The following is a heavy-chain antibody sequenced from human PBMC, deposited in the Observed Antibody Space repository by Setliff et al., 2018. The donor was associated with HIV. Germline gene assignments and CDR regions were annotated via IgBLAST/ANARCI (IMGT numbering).Heavy chain of an antibody. CDR1: GYIFTSNW. V-gene: IGHV5-10-1*01. CDR3: ARPRQGIEAPSDAFDI. Sequence: PGESLKISCKGSGYIFTSNWISWVRQMPGKGLEWMGRIDPTDSYINYSPSLQGHVTISADKSISTAYLQWNTLKASDTAIYYCARPRQGIEAPSDAFDIWGQGTMVTVSS. D-gene: IGHD2-15*01. CDR2: IDPTDSYI. J-gene: IGHJ3*02.